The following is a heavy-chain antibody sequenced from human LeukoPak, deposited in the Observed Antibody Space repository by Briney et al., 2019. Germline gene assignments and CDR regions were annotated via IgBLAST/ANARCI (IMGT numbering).Heavy chain of an antibody. D-gene: IGHD2-2*01. V-gene: IGHV5-51*01. CDR2: IYPGDSDT. CDR1: GYSFTSYW. J-gene: IGHJ4*02. Sequence: GESLKISCKGSGYSFTSYWIGWVRQMPGKGLEWMGIIYPGDSDTRYSPSFQGQVTISADKSISTAYLQWSSLKASDTAMYYCARVAGCSSTSCPFDYWGQGTLVTVSS. CDR3: ARVAGCSSTSCPFDY.